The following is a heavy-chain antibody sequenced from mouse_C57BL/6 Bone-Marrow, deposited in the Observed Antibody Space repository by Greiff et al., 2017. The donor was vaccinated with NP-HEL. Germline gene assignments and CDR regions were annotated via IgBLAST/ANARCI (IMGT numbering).Heavy chain of an antibody. D-gene: IGHD1-1*01. CDR1: GFTFSDYG. V-gene: IGHV5-17*01. J-gene: IGHJ1*03. CDR2: ISSGSSTI. Sequence: EVQLVESGGGLVKPGGSLKLSCAASGFTFSDYGMHWVRQAPEKGLEWVAYISSGSSTIYYADPVTGRFTISRDNAKNTLFLQMTSLRSEDTAMYYWARNWFNYGSSYRYWYFDVWGTGTTVTVSS. CDR3: ARNWFNYGSSYRYWYFDV.